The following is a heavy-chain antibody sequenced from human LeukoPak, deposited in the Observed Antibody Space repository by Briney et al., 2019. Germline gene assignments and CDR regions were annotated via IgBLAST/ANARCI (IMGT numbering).Heavy chain of an antibody. V-gene: IGHV3-33*01. J-gene: IGHJ4*02. Sequence: PGGSLRLSCAASGFIFSNCDMHWVRQAPGKGLEWVAVVWSDGSNKYYADSVKGRFTISRDNSKNTLYLQMNSLRAEDTSVYYCARGSYYGSGSYAGWGQGTLVTVSS. D-gene: IGHD3-10*01. CDR2: VWSDGSNK. CDR1: GFIFSNCD. CDR3: ARGSYYGSGSYAG.